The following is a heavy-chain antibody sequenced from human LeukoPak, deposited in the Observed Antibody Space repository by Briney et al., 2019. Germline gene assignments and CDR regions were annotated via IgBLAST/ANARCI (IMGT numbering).Heavy chain of an antibody. D-gene: IGHD1-7*01. Sequence: SQTLSLTCTVSGGSISSGGYYWSWIRQLPGKGLEWIGYIYYSGSTYYNPSLKSRVTISVDTSKNQFSLKLSSVTAADTAVYYCARGWVTGTTCWFDPWGQGTLVTVPS. CDR2: IYYSGST. J-gene: IGHJ5*02. CDR3: ARGWVTGTTCWFDP. V-gene: IGHV4-31*03. CDR1: GGSISSGGYY.